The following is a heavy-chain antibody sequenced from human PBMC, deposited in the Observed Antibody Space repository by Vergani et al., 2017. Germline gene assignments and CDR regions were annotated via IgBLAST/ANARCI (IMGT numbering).Heavy chain of an antibody. CDR1: GGSISSSSYY. J-gene: IGHJ4*02. V-gene: IGHV4-39*07. D-gene: IGHD6-19*01. CDR2: IYYSGST. CDR3: ASGGSSGFPYYFDY. Sequence: QLQLQESGPGLVKPSETLSLTCTVSGGSISSSSYYWGWIRQPPGKGLEWIGSIYYSGSTYYNPSLKSRVTISVDTSKNQFSLKLSSVTAADTAVYCCASGGSSGFPYYFDYWGQGTLVTVSS.